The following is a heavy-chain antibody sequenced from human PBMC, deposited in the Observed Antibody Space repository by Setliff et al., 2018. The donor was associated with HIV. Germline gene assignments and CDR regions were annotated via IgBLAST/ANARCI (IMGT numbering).Heavy chain of an antibody. CDR3: STVAFYFDSSGSMEAPHFDS. V-gene: IGHV1-69*13. CDR1: GVTFSNCS. D-gene: IGHD3-22*01. J-gene: IGHJ4*02. CDR2: IIPMYGPA. Sequence: SVKVSCKASGVTFSNCSISWVRQAPGQGLEWMGGIIPMYGPAHYAQKFQGRVTITADESTTTAYMALSSLTSEDTAVYYCSTVAFYFDSSGSMEAPHFDSWCQGTLVTVSS.